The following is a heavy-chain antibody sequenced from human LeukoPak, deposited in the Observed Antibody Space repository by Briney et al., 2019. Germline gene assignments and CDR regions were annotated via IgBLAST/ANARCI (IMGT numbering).Heavy chain of an antibody. D-gene: IGHD1-7*01. Sequence: PSETLSLTCTVSGYSISSGYYWGWIRQPPGKGLEWLGTIYHSGTTYYSPSLKRRVTISVDTSKNQFSLSLSSVTAADTAVYYCARGKELELRAFDYWGQGTLVTVSS. CDR1: GYSISSGYY. V-gene: IGHV4-38-2*02. CDR2: IYHSGTT. J-gene: IGHJ4*02. CDR3: ARGKELELRAFDY.